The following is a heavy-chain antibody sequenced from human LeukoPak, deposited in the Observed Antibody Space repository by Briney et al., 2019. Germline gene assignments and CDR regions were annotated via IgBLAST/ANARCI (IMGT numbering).Heavy chain of an antibody. CDR1: GGSISSYY. Sequence: SETLSLTCTVSGGSISSYYWSWIRQPPGKGLEWIGYIYYSGSANYNPSLKSRVTISVDTSKNQFSLKLSSVTAADTAVYYCARGIVTQDVAAFDIWGKGTMVTVSS. CDR3: ARGIVTQDVAAFDI. V-gene: IGHV4-59*01. CDR2: IYYSGSA. D-gene: IGHD3-22*01. J-gene: IGHJ3*02.